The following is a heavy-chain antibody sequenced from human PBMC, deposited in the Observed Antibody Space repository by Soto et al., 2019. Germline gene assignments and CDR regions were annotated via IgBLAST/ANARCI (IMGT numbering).Heavy chain of an antibody. Sequence: EVQLLESGGGVVQPGGSLRLSCAASGASGFTFSDNHMDWVRQAPGKGLEWGGRSRNKVNSYTTAHAASVKGRFTISRDDSKKALYLQMNSLKTENTAMYFCARLLGTSFDLWGQGNLVTVAS. CDR1: GFTFSDNH. V-gene: IGHV3-72*01. D-gene: IGHD2-8*02. J-gene: IGHJ4*02. CDR2: SRNKVNSYTT. CDR3: ARLLGTSFDL.